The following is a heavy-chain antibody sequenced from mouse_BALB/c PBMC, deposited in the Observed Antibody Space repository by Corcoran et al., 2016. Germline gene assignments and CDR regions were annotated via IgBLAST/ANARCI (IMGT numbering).Heavy chain of an antibody. CDR3: ERIRMITTTGYYYAMAY. V-gene: IGHV1-18*01. Sequence: EVQLQQSGPELVKPGASMKISCKASGYSFTGYTMNWVKQSHGKNLEWIGLINPYNGGTSYNQKFKGKATLTVDKSSSTAYMELLSLTSEDAAVYYCERIRMITTTGYYYAMAYWGQGTSVTVSS. CDR1: GYSFTGYT. J-gene: IGHJ4*01. D-gene: IGHD2-4*01. CDR2: INPYNGGT.